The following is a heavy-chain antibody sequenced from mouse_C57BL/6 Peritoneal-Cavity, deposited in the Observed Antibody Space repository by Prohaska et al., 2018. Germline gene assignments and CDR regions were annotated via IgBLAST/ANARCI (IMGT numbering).Heavy chain of an antibody. J-gene: IGHJ4*01. V-gene: IGHV4-1*01. CDR3: ARVLRGFFYAMDY. D-gene: IGHD1-1*01. CDR2: IKPDSSTI. Sequence: EVKLLQSGGGLVQPGGSLKLSCAASGIDFSRYWMSWVRRAPGKGLEWIGEIKPDSSTINYAPSLKDKCIISRDNAKNTLYLQMSKVRSEDTALYYCARVLRGFFYAMDYWGQGTSVTVSS. CDR1: GIDFSRYW.